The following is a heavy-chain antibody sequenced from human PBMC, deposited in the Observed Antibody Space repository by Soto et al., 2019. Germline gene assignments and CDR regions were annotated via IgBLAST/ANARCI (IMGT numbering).Heavy chain of an antibody. D-gene: IGHD2-8*01. CDR2: IYYSGST. V-gene: IGHV4-39*01. Sequence: ETLSLTCTVSGGSISSSSYYWGWIRQPPGKGLEWIGSIYYSGSTYYNPSLKSRVTISVDTSKNQFSLKLSSVTAADTAVYYCARHRVYSEARVDFDYWGQGTLVTVSS. CDR1: GGSISSSSYY. J-gene: IGHJ4*02. CDR3: ARHRVYSEARVDFDY.